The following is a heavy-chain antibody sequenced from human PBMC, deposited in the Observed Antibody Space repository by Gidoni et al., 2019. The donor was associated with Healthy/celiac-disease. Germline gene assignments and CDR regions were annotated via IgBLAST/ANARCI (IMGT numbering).Heavy chain of an antibody. V-gene: IGHV5-51*01. D-gene: IGHD2-2*01. CDR3: ARIAPSSSPGWRHYYYGMDV. CDR1: GYSLTSYW. Sequence: EVQLVQSGAEGQKPGESLKLPGKGSGYSLTSYWNGWVRQLSGTGLDGMGTIYPVDSDTRYRPSFEGQVTVSADKSICTAYLQWSSLKASTTARYYCARIAPSSSPGWRHYYYGMDVWGQGTTVTVSS. CDR2: IYPVDSDT. J-gene: IGHJ6*02.